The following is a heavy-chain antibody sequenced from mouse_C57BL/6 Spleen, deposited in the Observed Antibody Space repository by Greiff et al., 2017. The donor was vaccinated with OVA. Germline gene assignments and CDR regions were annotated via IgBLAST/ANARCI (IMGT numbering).Heavy chain of an antibody. J-gene: IGHJ4*01. CDR3: ARRGGNYPYYYAMDY. D-gene: IGHD2-1*01. CDR2: INPSTGGT. V-gene: IGHV1-42*01. CDR1: GYSFTGYY. Sequence: EVKLQQSGPELVKPGASVKISCKASGYSFTGYYMNWVKQSPEKSLEWIGEINPSTGGTTYNQKFKAKATLTVDKSSSTAYMQLKSLTSEDSAVYYCARRGGNYPYYYAMDYWGQGTSVTVSS.